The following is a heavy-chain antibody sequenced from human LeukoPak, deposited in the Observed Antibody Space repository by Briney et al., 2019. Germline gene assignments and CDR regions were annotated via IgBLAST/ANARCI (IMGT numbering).Heavy chain of an antibody. J-gene: IGHJ4*02. CDR3: ARDLFSGSYQEDF. Sequence: GGSLRLSCAASGFTLSSYWMSWVRQAPGKGLEWVANIKYDGSGKYYADSVKGRFTISRDDAKNSLYLEMNRLRVEDTAVYYCARDLFSGSYQEDFWGQGTLVPVSS. V-gene: IGHV3-7*01. D-gene: IGHD1-26*01. CDR1: GFTLSSYW. CDR2: IKYDGSGK.